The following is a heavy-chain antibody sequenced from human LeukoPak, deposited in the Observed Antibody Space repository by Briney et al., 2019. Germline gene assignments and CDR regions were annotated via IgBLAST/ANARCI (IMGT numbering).Heavy chain of an antibody. D-gene: IGHD1-14*01. CDR1: GGSVNRGTFL. CDR3: ARRNRGIIDY. V-gene: IGHV4-61*01. Sequence: SETLSLTCAVSGGSVNRGTFLWTWIRKPPGKGLEWIGYISNSGSTNYNPSLKSRVTISVDKSKNQFSLKLSSVTAADTAVYYCARRNRGIIDYWGQGTLVTVSS. J-gene: IGHJ4*02. CDR2: ISNSGST.